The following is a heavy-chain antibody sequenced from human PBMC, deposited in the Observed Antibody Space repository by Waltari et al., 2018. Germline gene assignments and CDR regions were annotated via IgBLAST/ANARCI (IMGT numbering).Heavy chain of an antibody. CDR2: IRSKADGGTI. CDR1: GFSFRDAR. CDR3: TTDRRRGYDPQFDY. V-gene: IGHV3-15*01. D-gene: IGHD5-12*01. J-gene: IGHJ4*02. Sequence: EVQLVESGGGLVQPGGYLRLCCAASGFSFRDARMSWVRLAPGKGLEWVGRIRSKADGGTIDYAAPVKGRFTISRDDSKTTLYMQLNSLKDEDTAVYYCTTDRRRGYDPQFDYWGQGTLVTVSS.